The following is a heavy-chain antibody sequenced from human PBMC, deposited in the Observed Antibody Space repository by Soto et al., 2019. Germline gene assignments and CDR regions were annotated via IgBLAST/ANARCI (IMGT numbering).Heavy chain of an antibody. D-gene: IGHD2-15*01. Sequence: QVQLQESGPGLVKPSQTLSLTCTVSGGSISSGGYYWSWIRQHPGKGLEWIGYIYYSGSTYYNPSLKSRVTISVDTSKNQFSLKLSSVTAADTAVYYCARVSCSGGSCYWRPYYYSMDVWGQGTTVTVSS. CDR1: GGSISSGGYY. V-gene: IGHV4-31*03. CDR3: ARVSCSGGSCYWRPYYYSMDV. J-gene: IGHJ6*02. CDR2: IYYSGST.